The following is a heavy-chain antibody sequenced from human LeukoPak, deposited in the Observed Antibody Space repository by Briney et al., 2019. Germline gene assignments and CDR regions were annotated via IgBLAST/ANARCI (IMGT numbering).Heavy chain of an antibody. Sequence: SETLSLTCTVPGGSISSYYWSWIRQPPGKGLEWIGYIYYSGSTNYNPSLKSRVTISVDTSKNQFSLKLSSVTAADTAVYYCAAAGYYFDYWGQGTLVTVSS. CDR2: IYYSGST. D-gene: IGHD6-13*01. J-gene: IGHJ4*02. V-gene: IGHV4-59*08. CDR1: GGSISSYY. CDR3: AAAGYYFDY.